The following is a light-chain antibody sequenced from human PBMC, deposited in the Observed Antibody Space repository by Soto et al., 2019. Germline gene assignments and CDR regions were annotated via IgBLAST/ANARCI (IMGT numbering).Light chain of an antibody. Sequence: IGVSNSPGTLSLSPGERATLSCRAIQRVSSSSLTLYQQKPGQAPMPLIYGEYTRATGIPDRFSCSGSGTDFSLTISILGPEDFAVYYCLQVEISPLYTFGQGTKVDIK. J-gene: IGKJ2*01. CDR1: QRVSSSS. CDR3: LQVEISPLYT. V-gene: IGKV3-20*01. CDR2: GEY.